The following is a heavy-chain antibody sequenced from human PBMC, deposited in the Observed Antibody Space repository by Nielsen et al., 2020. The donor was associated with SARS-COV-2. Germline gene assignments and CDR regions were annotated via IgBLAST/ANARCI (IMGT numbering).Heavy chain of an antibody. CDR2: IYYSGNT. V-gene: IGHV4-59*13. J-gene: IGHJ4*02. D-gene: IGHD7-27*01. Sequence: SATLSLTCAVSGGSINTYYWHWIRQSPGKGLEWIGYIYYSGNTNYNPSLKSRVTIAVDTSKNQFSLKLSSVTAADTAVYYCARDDDNWGSLAYWGQGTLVTVSS. CDR3: ARDDDNWGSLAY. CDR1: GGSINTYY.